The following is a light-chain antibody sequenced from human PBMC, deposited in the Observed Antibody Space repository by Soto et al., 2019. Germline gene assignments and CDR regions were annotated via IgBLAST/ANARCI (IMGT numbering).Light chain of an antibody. CDR1: SSDVGSGNV. V-gene: IGLV2-23*01. Sequence: QSVLTQPASVSGSPGQSITISCTGTSSDVGSGNVVSWYQHYPGKAPQLIIYEGFKRPSGVSSRFSGSKSGNTASLTISGLQAEDEAEYYCCSHAGRMTYVFGTGTKLTVL. CDR2: EGF. J-gene: IGLJ1*01. CDR3: CSHAGRMTYV.